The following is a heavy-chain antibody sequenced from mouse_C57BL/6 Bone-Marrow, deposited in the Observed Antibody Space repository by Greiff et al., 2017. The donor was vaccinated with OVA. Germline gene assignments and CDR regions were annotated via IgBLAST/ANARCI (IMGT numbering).Heavy chain of an antibody. Sequence: QVQLQQPGAELVKPGASVKLSCKASGYTFTSYWMHWVKQRPGQGLEWIGMIHPNSVSTNYNEKFKSKATLTVDKSSSTAYMQLSSLTSEDSAVYYCASFYGSSPNWYFDVWGTGTTVTVSS. CDR3: ASFYGSSPNWYFDV. CDR2: IHPNSVST. J-gene: IGHJ1*03. CDR1: GYTFTSYW. V-gene: IGHV1-64*01. D-gene: IGHD1-1*01.